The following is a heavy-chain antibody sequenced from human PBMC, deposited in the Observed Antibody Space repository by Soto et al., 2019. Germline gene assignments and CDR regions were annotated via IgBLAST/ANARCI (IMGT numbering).Heavy chain of an antibody. D-gene: IGHD1-1*01. CDR2: IYPGDSDT. Sequence: PGESLKISCRGSGYSFTSYWSGWVRQMPGKGLEWMGIIYPGDSDTRYSPSFPGQVTISADKSISTAYLQWSSLKASDTAMYYCARHTYATGTPFLYYSSMDVWGKGTTVTVS. J-gene: IGHJ6*03. V-gene: IGHV5-51*01. CDR1: GYSFTSYW. CDR3: ARHTYATGTPFLYYSSMDV.